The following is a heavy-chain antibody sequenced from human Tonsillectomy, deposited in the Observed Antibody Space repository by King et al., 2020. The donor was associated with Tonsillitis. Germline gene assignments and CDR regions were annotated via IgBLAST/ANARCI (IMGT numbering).Heavy chain of an antibody. D-gene: IGHD3-22*01. CDR3: ASYYDSSGSSGFDY. J-gene: IGHJ4*02. CDR1: GFTFSTYW. CDR2: IKQDGSEK. V-gene: IGHV3-7*01. Sequence: VQLVESGGGLVQPGGSPRLSCAASGFTFSTYWMTWVRQAPGKGLEWVANIKQDGSEKYYVDSVKGRFTISRDNAKNSLYLQMNSLRAEDTAVYYCASYYDSSGSSGFDYWGQGTLVTVSS.